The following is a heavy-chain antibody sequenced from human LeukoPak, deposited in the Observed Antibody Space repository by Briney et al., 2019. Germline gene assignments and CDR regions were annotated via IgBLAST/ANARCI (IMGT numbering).Heavy chain of an antibody. CDR3: AIHGGGTIRIEAFDV. V-gene: IGHV3-23*01. D-gene: IGHD3-3*01. CDR1: AFTLSSYG. J-gene: IGHJ3*01. Sequence: GGTLRLSCAASAFTLSSYGMSWVRQAPGKGLEWVSAISGDGRDIFYADAVKGRFTISRDNSKNTLYLQMNSLRDEDTALYYCAIHGGGTIRIEAFDVWGQGTMVTISS. CDR2: ISGDGRDI.